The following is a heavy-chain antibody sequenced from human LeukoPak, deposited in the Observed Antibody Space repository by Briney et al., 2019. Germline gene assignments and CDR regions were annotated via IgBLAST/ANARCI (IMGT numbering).Heavy chain of an antibody. D-gene: IGHD3-3*01. CDR2: INHSGST. CDR3: ARDANYDFWSGSQIYGMDV. CDR1: GGSFSGYY. V-gene: IGHV4-34*01. Sequence: PSETLSLTCAVYGGSFSGYYWSWIRQPPGKGLEWIGEINHSGSTNYNPSLKSRVTISVDTSKNQFPLKLSSVTAADTAVYYCARDANYDFWSGSQIYGMDVWGQGTTVTVSS. J-gene: IGHJ6*02.